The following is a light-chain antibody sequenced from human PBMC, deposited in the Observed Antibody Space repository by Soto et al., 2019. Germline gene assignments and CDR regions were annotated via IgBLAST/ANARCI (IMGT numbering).Light chain of an antibody. Sequence: DIQMTQSPSSLSASVGDRVIITCRASQSISNYFNWYQQKPGKAPKLLIFAASSLQSGVPSRFSGSGSGTNFTLTISSLQPEDFAAYYCQQSYSAPITFGQGTRLEI. V-gene: IGKV1-39*01. CDR2: AAS. J-gene: IGKJ5*01. CDR1: QSISNY. CDR3: QQSYSAPIT.